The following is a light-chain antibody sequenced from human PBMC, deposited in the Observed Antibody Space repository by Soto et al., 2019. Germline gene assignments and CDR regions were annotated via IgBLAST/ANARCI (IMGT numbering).Light chain of an antibody. CDR1: SSDIGGYKD. CDR2: EVS. J-gene: IGLJ1*01. V-gene: IGLV2-14*01. Sequence: QSALTQPASVSGSPGQSITISCTGSSSDIGGYKDVSWYQHHPGTAPKFLIYEVSNRTSGVYNRFSCYKSGNTASLTISGLQSAEEDDYYCGEITSRTTSVFVTGTKVTV. CDR3: GEITSRTTSV.